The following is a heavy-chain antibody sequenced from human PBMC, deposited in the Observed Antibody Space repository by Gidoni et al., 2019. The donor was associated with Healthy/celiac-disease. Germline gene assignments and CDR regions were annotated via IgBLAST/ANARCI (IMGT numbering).Heavy chain of an antibody. CDR3: AKETPYDYVWGSYRVFDY. V-gene: IGHV3-23*01. J-gene: IGHJ4*02. D-gene: IGHD3-16*02. Sequence: EVQLLESGGGLVQPGGSLRLSCAASGFTFSSYAMSWVRQAPGKGLEWVSAISGSGGSTYYADSVKGRFTISRDNSKNTLYLQMNSLRAEDTAVYYCAKETPYDYVWGSYRVFDYWGQGTLVTVSS. CDR1: GFTFSSYA. CDR2: ISGSGGST.